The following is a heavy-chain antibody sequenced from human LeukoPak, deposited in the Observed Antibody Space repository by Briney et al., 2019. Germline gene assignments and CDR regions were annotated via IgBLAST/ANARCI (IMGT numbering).Heavy chain of an antibody. V-gene: IGHV1-69*13. CDR3: ARGGVPTLNYYGMDV. J-gene: IGHJ6*02. Sequence: SVKVSCTASGGTFSSYAISWVRQAPGQGLEWMGGIIPIFGTANYAQKFQGRVTITADESTSTAYMELSSLRSEDTAVYYCARGGVPTLNYYGMDVWGQGTTVTVSS. CDR1: GGTFSSYA. D-gene: IGHD3-10*01. CDR2: IIPIFGTA.